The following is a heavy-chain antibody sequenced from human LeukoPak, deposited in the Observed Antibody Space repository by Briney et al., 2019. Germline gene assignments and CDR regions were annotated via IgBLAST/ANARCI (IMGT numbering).Heavy chain of an antibody. V-gene: IGHV4-39*07. CDR2: IYYSGST. CDR3: AREYVVVTAFSSYYFDY. J-gene: IGHJ4*02. CDR1: GGSISSSSYY. Sequence: SETLSLTCTVSGGSISSSSYYWGWIRQPPGKGLEWIGSIYYSGSTYYNPSLKSRVTISVDTSKNQFSLKLSSVTAADTAVYYCAREYVVVTAFSSYYFDYWGQGTLVTVSS. D-gene: IGHD2-21*02.